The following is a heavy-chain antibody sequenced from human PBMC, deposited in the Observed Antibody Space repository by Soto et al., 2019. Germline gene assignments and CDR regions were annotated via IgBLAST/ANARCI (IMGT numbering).Heavy chain of an antibody. Sequence: ASVKVSCKASGYTFTGYYMHWVRQAPGRGLEWMGWINPNSGGTNYAQKFQGRVTMTRDTSISTAYMELSRLRSDDTAVYYCAREDVVMDIVVVPAATGWFDPWGQGTLVTVS. CDR2: INPNSGGT. J-gene: IGHJ5*02. V-gene: IGHV1-2*02. D-gene: IGHD2-2*03. CDR3: AREDVVMDIVVVPAATGWFDP. CDR1: GYTFTGYY.